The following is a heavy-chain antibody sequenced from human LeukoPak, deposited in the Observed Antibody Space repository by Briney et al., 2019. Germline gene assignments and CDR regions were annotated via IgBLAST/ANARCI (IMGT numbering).Heavy chain of an antibody. CDR1: GGSLSSYY. V-gene: IGHV4-59*01. J-gene: IGHJ6*03. Sequence: SETLSLTCTVSGGSLSSYYWSWIRQPPGKGLEWSGNIYYSGSTNYNPSLTSRVTISVDTSKNQFSLKLSSVTAADTAVYYCTRGSIAYYYMDVWGKGTTVTISS. CDR2: IYYSGST. CDR3: TRGSIAYYYMDV. D-gene: IGHD3-22*01.